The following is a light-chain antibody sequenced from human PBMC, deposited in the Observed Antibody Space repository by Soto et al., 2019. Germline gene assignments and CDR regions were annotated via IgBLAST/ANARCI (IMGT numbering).Light chain of an antibody. J-gene: IGLJ3*02. V-gene: IGLV2-14*01. CDR2: EVS. Sequence: QLVLTQPASVSGSPGQSITISCTGTSSDVGGYNYVSWYQQHPGKAPKLMIYEVSNRPSGVSNRFSGSKSGNTASLTISGLQAEDEADYYCSSYTNSITVFGGGTKLTVL. CDR1: SSDVGGYNY. CDR3: SSYTNSITV.